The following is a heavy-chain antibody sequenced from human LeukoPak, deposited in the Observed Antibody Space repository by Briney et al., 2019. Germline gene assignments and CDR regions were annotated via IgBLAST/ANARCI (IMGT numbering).Heavy chain of an antibody. Sequence: SETLSLTCTVSGGSISSGDYHWNWIRQPPGKGLEWIGRIYTSGSTNYNPSLKSRVTISVDTSKNQFSLKLSSVTAADTAVYYCARDAPEYDFWSGYSLGAFDIWGQGTMVTVSS. D-gene: IGHD3-3*01. CDR1: GGSISSGDYH. J-gene: IGHJ3*02. CDR2: IYTSGST. V-gene: IGHV4-61*02. CDR3: ARDAPEYDFWSGYSLGAFDI.